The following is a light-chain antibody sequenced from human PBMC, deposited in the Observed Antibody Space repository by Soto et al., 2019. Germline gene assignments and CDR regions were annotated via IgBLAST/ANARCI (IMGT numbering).Light chain of an antibody. CDR3: SSYTSSSTLVV. Sequence: QSVLTQPASVSGSPGQSINISCTGTSSDVGGYNYVSWYQQHPGKAPKLMIYDVSNRPSGVSNRFSGSKSGNTASLTISGLQAEDEADYYCSSYTSSSTLVVFGGGTK. CDR1: SSDVGGYNY. J-gene: IGLJ2*01. V-gene: IGLV2-14*01. CDR2: DVS.